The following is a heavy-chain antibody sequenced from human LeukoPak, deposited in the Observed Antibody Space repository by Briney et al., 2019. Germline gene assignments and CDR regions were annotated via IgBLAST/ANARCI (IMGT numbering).Heavy chain of an antibody. CDR3: ARVRPDSGSYYALDY. CDR2: IYYSGST. CDR1: GGSISSYY. V-gene: IGHV4-59*01. Sequence: KSSETLPLTCTVSGGSISSYYWSWIRQPPGKGLEWIGYIYYSGSTNYNPSLKSRVTISVDTSKNQFSLKLSSVTAADTAVYYCARVRPDSGSYYALDYWGQGTLVTVSS. J-gene: IGHJ4*02. D-gene: IGHD1-26*01.